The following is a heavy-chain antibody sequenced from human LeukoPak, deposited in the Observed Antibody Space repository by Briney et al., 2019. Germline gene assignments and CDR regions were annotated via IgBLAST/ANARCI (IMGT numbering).Heavy chain of an antibody. J-gene: IGHJ4*02. D-gene: IGHD3-22*01. CDR3: ARDLGVVVIPTGEYYFDY. CDR2: INAGNGNT. CDR1: GYTFTGYY. Sequence: GASVKVSCKASGYTFTGYYMHWVRQAPGQRLEWMGWINAGNGNTKYSQKFQGRVTFTRDTSASTAYVELSSLRSEDTAVYYCARDLGVVVIPTGEYYFDYWGQGTLVSVSS. V-gene: IGHV1-3*01.